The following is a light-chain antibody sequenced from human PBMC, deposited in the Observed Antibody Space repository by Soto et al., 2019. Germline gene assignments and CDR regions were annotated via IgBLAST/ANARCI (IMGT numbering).Light chain of an antibody. CDR3: QQYNTFWT. V-gene: IGKV1-5*03. J-gene: IGKJ1*01. CDR1: QMIYTW. Sequence: IQMPQSPSTLSASVGDSVTITCRASQMIYTWLAWYQQRPGKAPKLRIYEASSLDVGVPSRFSGSGSGTEFTLTISSLQPDDFATYYCQQYNTFWTFGQGTKVDIK. CDR2: EAS.